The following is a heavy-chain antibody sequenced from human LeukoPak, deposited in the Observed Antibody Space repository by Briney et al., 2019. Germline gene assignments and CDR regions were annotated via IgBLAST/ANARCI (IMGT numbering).Heavy chain of an antibody. J-gene: IGHJ4*02. D-gene: IGHD6-13*01. CDR3: ASGIEPIAALARIDY. Sequence: ASVKVSCKASGYTFTGYYMHWVRQAPGQGLEWMGWINPNSGGTNYAQKFQGRVTMTRDTSISTAYMELSGLRSDDTAVYYCASGIEPIAALARIDYWGQGTLATVSS. CDR2: INPNSGGT. CDR1: GYTFTGYY. V-gene: IGHV1-2*02.